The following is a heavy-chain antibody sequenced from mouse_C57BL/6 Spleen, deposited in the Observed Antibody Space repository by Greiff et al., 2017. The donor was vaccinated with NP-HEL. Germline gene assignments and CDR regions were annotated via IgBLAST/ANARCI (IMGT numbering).Heavy chain of an antibody. CDR1: GYTFTSYW. CDR3: ARGSNSVMDY. Sequence: QVQLKQPGAELVKPGASVKLSCKASGYTFTSYWMHWVKQRPGQGLEWIGMIHPNSGSTNYNEKFKSKATLTVDKSSSTAYMQLSSLTSEDSAVYYCARGSNSVMDYWGQGTSVTVSS. CDR2: IHPNSGST. J-gene: IGHJ4*01. D-gene: IGHD2-5*01. V-gene: IGHV1-64*01.